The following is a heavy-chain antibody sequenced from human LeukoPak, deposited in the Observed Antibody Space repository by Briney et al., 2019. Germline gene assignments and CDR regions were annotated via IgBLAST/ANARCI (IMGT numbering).Heavy chain of an antibody. V-gene: IGHV4-59*01. Sequence: PSETLSLTCAVYGGSFSGYYWSWIRQPPGKGLEWIGYIYYSGSTNYNPSLKSRVTISVDTSKNQFSLKLSSVTAADTAVYYCARQLRYFDWYDLGYLGQGTLVTVSS. D-gene: IGHD3-9*01. CDR2: IYYSGST. CDR3: ARQLRYFDWYDLGY. CDR1: GGSFSGYY. J-gene: IGHJ4*02.